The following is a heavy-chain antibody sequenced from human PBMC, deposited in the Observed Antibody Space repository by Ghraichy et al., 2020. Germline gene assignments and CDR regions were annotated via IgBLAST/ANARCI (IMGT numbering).Heavy chain of an antibody. CDR3: AKLLLWSDYYTADH. CDR2: ITASGGGT. Sequence: SLRLSCTASEITFSNYAMIWGRQAPGKGLEWVSAITASGGGTYYVDSVQGRFTISRDNSKNTLYLQMRSLTAEDTAVYYCAKLLLWSDYYTADHWGQGTLVTVSS. CDR1: EITFSNYA. V-gene: IGHV3-23*01. D-gene: IGHD3-3*01. J-gene: IGHJ4*02.